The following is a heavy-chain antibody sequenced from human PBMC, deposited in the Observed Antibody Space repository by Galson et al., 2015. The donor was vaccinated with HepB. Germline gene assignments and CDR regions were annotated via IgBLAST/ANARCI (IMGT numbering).Heavy chain of an antibody. Sequence: SLRLSCAASGFTFDDYAMHWVRQAPGKGLEWVSGISWNSGSIGYADSVKGRFTISRDNAKNSLYLQMNSLRAEDTALYYCAKDTMHYYYYMDVWGKGPRSPSP. CDR3: AKDTMHYYYYMDV. CDR2: ISWNSGSI. V-gene: IGHV3-9*01. CDR1: GFTFDDYA. J-gene: IGHJ6*03.